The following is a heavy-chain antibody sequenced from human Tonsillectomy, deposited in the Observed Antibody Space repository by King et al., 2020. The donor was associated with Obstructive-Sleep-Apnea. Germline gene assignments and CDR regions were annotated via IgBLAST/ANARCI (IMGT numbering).Heavy chain of an antibody. V-gene: IGHV3-23*04. CDR2: ISDSGGST. CDR3: GKESPEYWDAFDI. D-gene: IGHD2/OR15-2a*01. CDR1: GFTFSSYG. Sequence: VQLVESGGGLVQPGESLRLSCAASGFTFSSYGMSWVRQAPGKGLEWVSGISDSGGSTYYADSVKGRFTISRDNSKNTLYLNMNSLRAEDTAVYYCGKESPEYWDAFDIWGQGTMVTVSS. J-gene: IGHJ3*02.